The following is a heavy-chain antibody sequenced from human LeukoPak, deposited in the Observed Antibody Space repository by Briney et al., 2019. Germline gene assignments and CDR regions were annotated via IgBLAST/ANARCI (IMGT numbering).Heavy chain of an antibody. Sequence: SSETLSLTCTVSGGSISSYYWSWIRQPAGKGLGWSGRIYASGSTYYNPSLKSRVTMSVDTSKNQFSLRLTTVTAAGTSVYYCASDSTLDYSRSRGLGRWGEGTLVTVSS. CDR3: ASDSTLDYSRSRGLGR. CDR2: IYASGST. V-gene: IGHV4-4*07. J-gene: IGHJ1*01. D-gene: IGHD4/OR15-4a*01. CDR1: GGSISSYY.